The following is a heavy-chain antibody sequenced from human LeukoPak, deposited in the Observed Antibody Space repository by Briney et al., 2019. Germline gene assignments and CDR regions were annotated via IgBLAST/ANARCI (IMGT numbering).Heavy chain of an antibody. CDR2: ISDSGNA. Sequence: PGGSLRLSCAASGFTFSISDMHWVRQAPGKGLEWVSAISDSGNAYHADSVQGRFTISRDSSKNTLFLQMNRLRPEDAAVYYCAKAPVTTCRGAYCYPFDYWGQGTLVTVSS. V-gene: IGHV3-23*01. CDR3: AKAPVTTCRGAYCYPFDY. J-gene: IGHJ4*02. D-gene: IGHD2-21*01. CDR1: GFTFSISD.